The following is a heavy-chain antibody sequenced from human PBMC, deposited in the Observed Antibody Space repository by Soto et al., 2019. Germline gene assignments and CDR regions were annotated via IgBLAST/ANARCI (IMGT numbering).Heavy chain of an antibody. CDR3: ARGQYCSGGSCYSGLWFDP. J-gene: IGHJ5*02. V-gene: IGHV4-4*02. CDR1: GGSISSNNW. CDR2: IYHSGST. Sequence: QVHLQESGPGLVKPSGTLSLTCGVSGGSISSNNWWNWVRQPPGKGLEWIGEIYHSGSTSYNPSLKNRGTISVDKSKNHFSMKLNSVPAADTAVYYCARGQYCSGGSCYSGLWFDPWGQGTLVTVSS. D-gene: IGHD2-15*01.